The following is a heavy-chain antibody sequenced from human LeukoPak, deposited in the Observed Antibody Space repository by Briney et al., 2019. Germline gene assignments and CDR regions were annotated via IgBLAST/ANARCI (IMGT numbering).Heavy chain of an antibody. J-gene: IGHJ4*02. Sequence: SETLSLTCTVSGDSISSGSYYWGWIRQPRGKGLEWIGNIYNSGSTYYKPSLKSRVTISADTSKNQFSLKLSSVTAADTAVYYCARAPGVFGVVDFDYWGQGTLVTVSS. D-gene: IGHD3-3*01. V-gene: IGHV4-30-4*01. CDR2: IYNSGST. CDR1: GDSISSGSYY. CDR3: ARAPGVFGVVDFDY.